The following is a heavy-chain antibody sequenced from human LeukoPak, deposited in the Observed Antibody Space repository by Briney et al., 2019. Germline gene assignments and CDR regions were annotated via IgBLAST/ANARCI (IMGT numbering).Heavy chain of an antibody. CDR2: IYTSGST. CDR3: ARYSGYFNYYYMDV. Sequence: MTSETLSLTCTVSGGSISSYYWSWIRQPAGKGLEWIGRIYTSGSTNYNPSLKSRVTMSVDTSKNQFSLKLSSVTAADTAVYYCARYSGYFNYYYMDVWGKGTTVTISS. J-gene: IGHJ6*03. CDR1: GGSISSYY. D-gene: IGHD5-12*01. V-gene: IGHV4-4*07.